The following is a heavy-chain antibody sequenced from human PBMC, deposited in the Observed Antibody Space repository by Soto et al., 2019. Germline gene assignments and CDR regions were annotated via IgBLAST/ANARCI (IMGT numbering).Heavy chain of an antibody. V-gene: IGHV1-69*01. CDR1: GGGFLSFA. CDR2: VIPIFGTT. J-gene: IGHJ5*02. D-gene: IGHD3-10*01. CDR3: ARSYGSGTYAWFDP. Sequence: QVQLLQSGAEVKKPGSSVKVSCKASGGGFLSFAINWVRQAPGQGLEWMGGVIPIFGTTNYAQNFQGRVTITADESTSTAYMELSSLRSEDTALYYCARSYGSGTYAWFDPWGQGTLVTVSS.